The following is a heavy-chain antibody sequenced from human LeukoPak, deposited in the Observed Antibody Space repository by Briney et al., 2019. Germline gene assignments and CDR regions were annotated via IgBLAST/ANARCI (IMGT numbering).Heavy chain of an antibody. CDR1: GGSLSTHH. CDR3: ARGYDSSAYYPFNY. CDR2: ISDSGST. Sequence: SETLSLTCVVSGGSLSTHHWSWLRQSPGRGLEWIGYISDSGSTNYNPSLKSRVTISVDTSKNQFSLMLSSVTAADTAVYYCARGYDSSAYYPFNYWGQGTLVTVSS. V-gene: IGHV4-59*11. J-gene: IGHJ4*02. D-gene: IGHD3-22*01.